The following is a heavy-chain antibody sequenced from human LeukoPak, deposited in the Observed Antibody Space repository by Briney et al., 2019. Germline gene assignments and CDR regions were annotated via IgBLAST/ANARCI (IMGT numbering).Heavy chain of an antibody. CDR1: GYTFTSYD. J-gene: IGHJ6*02. CDR3: ARGGISPPYYYGMDV. D-gene: IGHD2/OR15-2a*01. Sequence: ASVKVSCKASGYTFTSYDINWVRQATGQGLEWMGWMNPNSGNTGYAQKFQGRVTMTRNTSISTAYMELSSLRSEDTAVYYCARGGISPPYYYGMDVWAKGPRSPSP. CDR2: MNPNSGNT. V-gene: IGHV1-8*01.